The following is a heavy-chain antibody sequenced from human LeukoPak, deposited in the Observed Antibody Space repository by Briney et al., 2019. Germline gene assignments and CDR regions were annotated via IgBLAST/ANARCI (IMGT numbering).Heavy chain of an antibody. Sequence: PGGSLRLSCAASGFTFNTCAMSWVRQAPGKGLEWVSSINGGGADTYYTDSVKGRFTISRDNSKNTVYLQMNSLRAEDTAVYYCAENRPGTAVQGDCWGQGTLVTVSS. J-gene: IGHJ4*02. CDR1: GFTFNTCA. D-gene: IGHD2-2*01. CDR3: AENRPGTAVQGDC. V-gene: IGHV3-23*01. CDR2: INGGGADT.